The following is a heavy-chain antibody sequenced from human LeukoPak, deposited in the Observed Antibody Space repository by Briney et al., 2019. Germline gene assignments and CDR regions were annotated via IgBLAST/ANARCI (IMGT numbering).Heavy chain of an antibody. J-gene: IGHJ5*02. V-gene: IGHV3-48*04. D-gene: IGHD6-13*01. CDR2: ISSRSNMI. CDR1: GFTFSSYS. Sequence: PGGSLRLSCAASGFTFSSYSMNWVRQAPGKGLEWVSYISSRSNMIYYADSVKGRFTISRDNAKNSLYLQMNSLRAEDTAVYYCARVIAAAGTWWFDPWGQGTLVTVSS. CDR3: ARVIAAAGTWWFDP.